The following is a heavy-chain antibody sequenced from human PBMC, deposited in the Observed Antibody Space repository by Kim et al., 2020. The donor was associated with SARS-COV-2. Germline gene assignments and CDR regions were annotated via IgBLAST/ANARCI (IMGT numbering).Heavy chain of an antibody. CDR3: AKSGRYDDSSGQNPWYFDL. J-gene: IGHJ2*01. CDR1: GFTFSSYG. CDR2: ISYDGSNK. Sequence: GGSLRLSCAASGFTFSSYGMHWVRQAPGKGLEWVAVISYDGSNKYYADSVKGRFTISRDKSKNTLYLQMNSLRAEDTAVYYCAKSGRYDDSSGQNPWYFDLWGGGTLVTVSS. D-gene: IGHD3-22*01. V-gene: IGHV3-30*18.